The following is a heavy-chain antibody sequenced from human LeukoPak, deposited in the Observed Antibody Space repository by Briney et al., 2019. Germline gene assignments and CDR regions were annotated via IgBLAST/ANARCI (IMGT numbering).Heavy chain of an antibody. CDR1: GYTFTSYD. Sequence: ASVEVSCKASGYTFTSYDINWVRQATGQGLEWMGWMNPNSGNTGNAQKFKGRVTMTSNTSISTAYMELSSLRSEDTAVYYCGRVEYYYDSSGYYGMDVWGQGTTVTVSS. J-gene: IGHJ6*02. V-gene: IGHV1-8*01. D-gene: IGHD3-22*01. CDR3: GRVEYYYDSSGYYGMDV. CDR2: MNPNSGNT.